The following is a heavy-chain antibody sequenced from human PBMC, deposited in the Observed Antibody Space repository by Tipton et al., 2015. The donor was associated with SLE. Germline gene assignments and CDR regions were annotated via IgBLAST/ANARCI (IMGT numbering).Heavy chain of an antibody. CDR1: GGSISTSSYY. Sequence: TLSLTCTVSGGSISTSSYYWAWIRQPPGKGLECIGSIYYSGSTYYNPSLKSRVTISVDTSKNQFSLKLSSVTAADTAVYYCARDPLGIRAFDIWGQGTMVTVSS. CDR2: IYYSGST. CDR3: ARDPLGIRAFDI. V-gene: IGHV4-39*07. J-gene: IGHJ3*02. D-gene: IGHD7-27*01.